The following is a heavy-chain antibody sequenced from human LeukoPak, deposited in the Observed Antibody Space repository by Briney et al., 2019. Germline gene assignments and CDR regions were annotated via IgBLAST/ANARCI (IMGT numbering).Heavy chain of an antibody. CDR1: GFTFSDTW. J-gene: IGHJ6*04. V-gene: IGHV3-74*01. Sequence: GGSLRLSCAASGFTFSDTWMHWVRQAPGEGLVWVSRIRSDGSDTRYAESVKGRFTISRDNAKNTLYLQMNSLRAEDTAVYYCAELGITMIGGVWGKGTTVTISS. D-gene: IGHD3-10*02. CDR3: AELGITMIGGV. CDR2: IRSDGSDT.